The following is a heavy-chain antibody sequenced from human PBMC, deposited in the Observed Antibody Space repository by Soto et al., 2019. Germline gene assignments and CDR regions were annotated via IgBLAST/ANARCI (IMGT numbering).Heavy chain of an antibody. J-gene: IGHJ6*02. CDR2: INAGNGNT. CDR3: ARIAPDDRGYYYYGMDV. CDR1: GYTFTSYA. Sequence: ASVKVSCKASGYTFTSYAMHWVRQAPGQRLEWMGWINAGNGNTKYSQKFQGRVTITRDTSASTAYMELSSLRSEDTAVYYCARIAPDDRGYYYYGMDVWGQGTRVTVSS. V-gene: IGHV1-3*01. D-gene: IGHD1-1*01.